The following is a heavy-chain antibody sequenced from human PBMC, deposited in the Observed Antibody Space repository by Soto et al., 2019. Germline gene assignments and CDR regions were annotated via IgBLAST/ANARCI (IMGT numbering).Heavy chain of an antibody. V-gene: IGHV2-5*02. D-gene: IGHD3-22*01. CDR1: GFSLSNSGVG. CDR3: ARYFYESRDYSPADYRMDV. CDR2: ISWDDDK. J-gene: IGHJ6*02. Sequence: QLTLKESGPTLMKPTQTLTLTCTLSGFSLSNSGVGVGWIRQTPEKALEWLALISWDDDKRYSPPLNSRLTISKDTSKSHVVVTMTNIDPVDTATYYCARYFYESRDYSPADYRMDVWGQGTTVTFSS.